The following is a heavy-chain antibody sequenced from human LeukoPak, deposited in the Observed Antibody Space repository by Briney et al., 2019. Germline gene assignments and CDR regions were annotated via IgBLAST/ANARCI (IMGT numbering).Heavy chain of an antibody. V-gene: IGHV4-39*01. CDR3: ARHADNPSIAVAGFDF. D-gene: IGHD6-19*01. CDR1: GFTFSSYA. Sequence: PGGSLRLSCAASGFTFSSYAMNWVRQAPGKGLEWIGSIYYSGSTYYNPSLKSRVSIFADTSKNQFSLKLSSVTAADTAVYYCARHADNPSIAVAGFDFWGQGTLVTVSS. CDR2: IYYSGST. J-gene: IGHJ4*02.